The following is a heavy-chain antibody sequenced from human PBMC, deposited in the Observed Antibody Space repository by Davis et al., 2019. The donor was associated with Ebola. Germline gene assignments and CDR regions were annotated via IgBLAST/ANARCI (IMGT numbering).Heavy chain of an antibody. D-gene: IGHD2-15*01. CDR2: IYTYGTT. V-gene: IGHV3-53*01. Sequence: GESLKISCGASEFSVSSNYMMWVRQAPGKGLEWVSLIYTYGTTRYADSVRGRFTISRDNSRNTLYLQMHSLRAEDTAVYYCATPGLATRRWAMDVWGQGTTVTVSS. CDR1: EFSVSSNY. CDR3: ATPGLATRRWAMDV. J-gene: IGHJ6*02.